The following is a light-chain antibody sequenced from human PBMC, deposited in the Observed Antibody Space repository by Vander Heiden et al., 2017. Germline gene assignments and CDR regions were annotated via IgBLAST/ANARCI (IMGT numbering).Light chain of an antibody. CDR2: GAS. Sequence: EIVITHSPATLSVSPGERATLFCRASQSVSSNLAWYQQKPGQAPRLLIYGASTRATGIPARFSGSGSGIEFTLTISSLQSEDFAIYYCQQYNNWPPYTFGQGTKLEIK. J-gene: IGKJ2*01. CDR1: QSVSSN. CDR3: QQYNNWPPYT. V-gene: IGKV3-15*01.